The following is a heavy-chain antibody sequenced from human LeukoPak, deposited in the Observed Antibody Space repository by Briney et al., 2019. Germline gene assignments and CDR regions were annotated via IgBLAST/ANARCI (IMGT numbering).Heavy chain of an antibody. D-gene: IGHD3-3*01. CDR2: ISAYNGDT. CDR1: GYTFTSYG. CDR3: ARDDFWSGYPPFDY. V-gene: IGHV1-18*01. J-gene: IGHJ4*02. Sequence: ASVKVSCKASGYTFTSYGISWVRQAPGQGLEWMGWISAYNGDTKYAQKLQGRVTVTTDTSTSIAYMELRSLRSDDTAVYYCARDDFWSGYPPFDYWGQGTLVTVSS.